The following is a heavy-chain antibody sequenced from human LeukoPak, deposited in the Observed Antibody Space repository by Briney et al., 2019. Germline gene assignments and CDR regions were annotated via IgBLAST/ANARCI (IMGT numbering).Heavy chain of an antibody. CDR3: ASRTYYYDSSGYSPSAY. CDR2: INHSGST. D-gene: IGHD3-22*01. Sequence: SETLSLTCTVSGGSISSGGYYWSWIRQPPGKGLEWIGEINHSGSTNYNPSLKSRVTISVDTSKNQFSLKLSSVTAADTAVYYCASRTYYYDSSGYSPSAYWGQGTLVTVSS. J-gene: IGHJ4*02. CDR1: GGSISSGGYY. V-gene: IGHV4-39*07.